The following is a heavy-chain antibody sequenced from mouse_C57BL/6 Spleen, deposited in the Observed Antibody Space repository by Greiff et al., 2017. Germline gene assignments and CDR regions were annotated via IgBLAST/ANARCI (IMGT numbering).Heavy chain of an antibody. Sequence: VQLQQSGAELVRPGASVTLSCTASGYTFTDYEMHWVKQTPVHGLEWIGAIDPETGGTAYNQKFKGKAILTADKSSSTAYMDLRSLTSEDSAVYYCTRALYSTAWFAYWGQGTLVTVSA. CDR2: IDPETGGT. CDR1: GYTFTDYE. D-gene: IGHD2-5*01. CDR3: TRALYSTAWFAY. J-gene: IGHJ3*01. V-gene: IGHV1-15*01.